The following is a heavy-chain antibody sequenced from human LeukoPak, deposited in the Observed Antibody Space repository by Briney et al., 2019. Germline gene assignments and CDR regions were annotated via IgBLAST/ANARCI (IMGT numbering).Heavy chain of an antibody. Sequence: PGGSLRLSCAASGFTFSSYWMSWVRQAPGKGLEWVANIKQDGSEKYYVDSVKGRFTISRDNAKNSLYLQMNSLRAEDTAVYYCARGREYYDILTGHTSYYFDYWGQGTLVTVSS. V-gene: IGHV3-7*03. J-gene: IGHJ4*02. CDR2: IKQDGSEK. CDR3: ARGREYYDILTGHTSYYFDY. CDR1: GFTFSSYW. D-gene: IGHD3-9*01.